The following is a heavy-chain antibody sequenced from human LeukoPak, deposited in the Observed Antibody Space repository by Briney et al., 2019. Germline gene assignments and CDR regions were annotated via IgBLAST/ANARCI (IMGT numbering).Heavy chain of an antibody. J-gene: IGHJ6*03. CDR1: GFTFSSYG. D-gene: IGHD2-15*01. CDR3: AKDSEGYCSGGSCAPMDV. V-gene: IGHV3-23*01. Sequence: GGSLRLSCAASGFTFSSYGMSWVRQAPGKGLEWVSAISGSGGGTYYADSVKGRFTISRDNSKNTLYLQMNSLRAEDTAVYYCAKDSEGYCSGGSCAPMDVWGKGTTVTISS. CDR2: ISGSGGGT.